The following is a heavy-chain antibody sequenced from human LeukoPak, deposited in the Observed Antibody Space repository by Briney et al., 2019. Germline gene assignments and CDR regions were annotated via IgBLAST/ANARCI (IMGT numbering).Heavy chain of an antibody. CDR1: GFSLSDAS. Sequence: PGGSLRLSCADPGFSLSDASMYWVCQAPGKGLEWVSYVSSSNIYYEDSVKRRFTISRDGAKNSLYLQMNSLRAEDTAVYYCARDFDFAFDYWGQRTLVTVSS. CDR3: ARDFDFAFDY. CDR2: VSSSNI. V-gene: IGHV3-48*01. J-gene: IGHJ4*02.